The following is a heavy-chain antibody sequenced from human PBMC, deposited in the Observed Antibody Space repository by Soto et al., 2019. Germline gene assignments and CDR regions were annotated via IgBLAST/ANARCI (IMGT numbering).Heavy chain of an antibody. CDR2: IDPTDAYT. CDR3: ARLPVLSLVAVWGFDY. V-gene: IGHV5-10-1*01. D-gene: IGHD3-16*01. Sequence: GESLKISCKVSGYIFTSYWISWVRQMPWKGLEWMGRIDPTDAYTDYSPSFQGHVTFSVDKSINTAYLQWSSLKASDSAMYYCARLPVLSLVAVWGFDYWGLGTLVTVSS. CDR1: GYIFTSYW. J-gene: IGHJ4*02.